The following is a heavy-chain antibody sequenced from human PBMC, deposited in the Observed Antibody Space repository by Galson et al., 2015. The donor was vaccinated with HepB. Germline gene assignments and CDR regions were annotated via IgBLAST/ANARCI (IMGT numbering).Heavy chain of an antibody. D-gene: IGHD5-18*01. V-gene: IGHV3-48*01. CDR2: IGPASSLI. J-gene: IGHJ4*02. Sequence: SLRLSCAVSGFTFSTSAMNWVRRVPGKGLEWVPYIGPASSLIQYADSVKGRFTISRDNAKSSLYLQMNSLRADDTAVYYCARIYTAPIDYWGQGTLVTVSS. CDR1: GFTFSTSA. CDR3: ARIYTAPIDY.